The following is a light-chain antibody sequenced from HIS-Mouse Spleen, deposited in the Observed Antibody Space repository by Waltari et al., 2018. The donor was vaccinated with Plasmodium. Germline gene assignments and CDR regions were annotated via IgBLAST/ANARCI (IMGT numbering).Light chain of an antibody. J-gene: IGKJ1*01. CDR2: GAS. Sequence: EIVMTQSPATLSVSPGERATLPCKASQSVSSNLAWYQQKPGQAPRRLIHGASTRATGSPARFSGSGSGTEFTLTISSMQSEDFAVYYCQQYNNWPRGTFGQGTKVEIK. CDR3: QQYNNWPRGT. V-gene: IGKV3-15*01. CDR1: QSVSSN.